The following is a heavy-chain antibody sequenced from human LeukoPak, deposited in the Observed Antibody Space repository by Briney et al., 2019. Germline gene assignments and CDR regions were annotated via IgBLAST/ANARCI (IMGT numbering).Heavy chain of an antibody. Sequence: SETLSLTCTVSGGSISSYYWSWIRQPAGKGLEWIGRIYTSGSTNYNPSLTSRVTMSVDTSKNRFSLKRSSVTAADAAVYYCARVGQQLGTFDYWRQGTLVTVSS. D-gene: IGHD6-13*01. V-gene: IGHV4-4*07. J-gene: IGHJ4*02. CDR1: GGSISSYY. CDR2: IYTSGST. CDR3: ARVGQQLGTFDY.